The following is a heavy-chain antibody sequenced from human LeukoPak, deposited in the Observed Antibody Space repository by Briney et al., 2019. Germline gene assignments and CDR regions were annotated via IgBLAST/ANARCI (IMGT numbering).Heavy chain of an antibody. CDR1: GYTFTGYN. D-gene: IGHD3-22*01. Sequence: DSVKVSCKASGYTFTGYNMHWVRQAPGQGLEWMGWINPNSGDTNYAQKFQGRVTMTRDTSISTAYMELSRLRSDDTAVYYCARDERYDSSGYPFDYWGQGTLVTVSS. J-gene: IGHJ4*02. V-gene: IGHV1-2*02. CDR2: INPNSGDT. CDR3: ARDERYDSSGYPFDY.